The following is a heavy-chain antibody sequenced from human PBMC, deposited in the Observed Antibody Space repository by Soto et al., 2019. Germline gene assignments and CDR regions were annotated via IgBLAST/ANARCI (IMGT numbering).Heavy chain of an antibody. V-gene: IGHV3-48*03. CDR2: ISSSGSTI. D-gene: IGHD2-2*01. J-gene: IGHJ4*02. CDR1: GFTFSSYE. CDR3: ARETTDCSSTSCFPFFDY. Sequence: HPGGSLRLSCAASGFTFSSYEMNWVRQAPGKGLEWASYISSSGSTIYYADSVKGRFTISRDNAKNSLYLQMNSLRAEDTAVYYCARETTDCSSTSCFPFFDYWGQGTLVTVSS.